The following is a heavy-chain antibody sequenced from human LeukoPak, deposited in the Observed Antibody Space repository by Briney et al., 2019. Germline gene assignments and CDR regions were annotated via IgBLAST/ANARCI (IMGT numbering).Heavy chain of an antibody. D-gene: IGHD4-17*01. Sequence: PGGSLRLSCAASGFTFSSYAMSWVRQAPGKGLEWVSSITGSGGYTYYADSVKGRFTISRDNYKNTLYLKLSGLRGEDTAVYYCAKGGAMTTVTPTWGQGTLVTVSS. CDR2: ITGSGGYT. CDR3: AKGGAMTTVTPT. V-gene: IGHV3-23*01. CDR1: GFTFSSYA. J-gene: IGHJ5*02.